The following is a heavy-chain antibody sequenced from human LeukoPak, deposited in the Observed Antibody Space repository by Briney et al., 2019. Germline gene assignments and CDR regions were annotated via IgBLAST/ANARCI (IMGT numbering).Heavy chain of an antibody. Sequence: SGPALVKPTQTLTLTCTFSGFSLSTSGMCVSWIRQPPGKALEWLARIDWDDDKYYSTSLKTRLTISKDTSKNQVVLTMTNMDPVDTATYYCARTPHMGIAAAAAPYGMDVWGQGTTVTVSS. J-gene: IGHJ6*02. CDR3: ARTPHMGIAAAAAPYGMDV. D-gene: IGHD6-13*01. V-gene: IGHV2-70*11. CDR1: GFSLSTSGMC. CDR2: IDWDDDK.